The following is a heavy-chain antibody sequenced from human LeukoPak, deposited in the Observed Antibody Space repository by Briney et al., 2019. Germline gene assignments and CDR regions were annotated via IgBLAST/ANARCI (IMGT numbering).Heavy chain of an antibody. D-gene: IGHD2-21*02. V-gene: IGHV1-69*13. CDR3: AREACGDCYPEPDY. CDR2: IIPIFGTA. Sequence: ASVKVSCKASGGTFSSYAISWVRQAPGQGLEWMGGIIPIFGTANYAQKFQGRVTITADESTSTAYMELSSLRSEDTAVYYCAREACGDCYPEPDYWGQGTLVTVSS. J-gene: IGHJ4*02. CDR1: GGTFSSYA.